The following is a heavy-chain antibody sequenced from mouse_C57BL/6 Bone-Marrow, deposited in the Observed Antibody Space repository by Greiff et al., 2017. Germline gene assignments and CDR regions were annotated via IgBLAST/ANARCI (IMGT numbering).Heavy chain of an antibody. Sequence: VQLVESGAELVKPGASVKLSCKASGYTFTEYTIHWVKQRSGQGLEWIGWFYPGSGSIKYNEKFKDKATLTADKSSSTVYMELSRLTSEDSAVYFCARHEDGAPAYGSSFDYWGQGTTLTVSS. CDR3: ARHEDGAPAYGSSFDY. V-gene: IGHV1-62-2*01. D-gene: IGHD1-1*01. J-gene: IGHJ2*01. CDR1: GYTFTEYT. CDR2: FYPGSGSI.